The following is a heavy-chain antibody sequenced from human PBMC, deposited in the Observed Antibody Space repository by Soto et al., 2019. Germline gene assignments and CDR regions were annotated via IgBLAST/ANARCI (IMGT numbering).Heavy chain of an antibody. CDR2: INDRGRST. CDR3: VHGYYFDS. V-gene: IGHV3-23*01. Sequence: EVPLLESGGDLVQPGGSLRLSCAASGFTFSSYAMNWVRQPPGKGLEWVSGINDRGRSTYYADSVKGRFTISRDNSKNTLSLQMNSLRAEDTAIYYCVHGYYFDSWGQGTLVTVSS. J-gene: IGHJ4*02. CDR1: GFTFSSYA. D-gene: IGHD5-12*01.